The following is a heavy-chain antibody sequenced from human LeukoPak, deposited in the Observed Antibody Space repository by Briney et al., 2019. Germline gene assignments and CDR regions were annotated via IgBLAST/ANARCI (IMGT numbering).Heavy chain of an antibody. CDR1: GVSLTGFTFSHFY. Sequence: GGSLRLSCAASGVSLTGFTFSHFYMTWIRQAPGKGLEWISYIGSSGSSIMYADSVKGRFTISRDNANNSLYLQMNNLRADDTAVYYCAGDDDRPDNGLDYWGQGTLVTVSS. CDR3: AGDDDRPDNGLDY. V-gene: IGHV3-11*04. D-gene: IGHD3-22*01. CDR2: IGSSGSSI. J-gene: IGHJ4*02.